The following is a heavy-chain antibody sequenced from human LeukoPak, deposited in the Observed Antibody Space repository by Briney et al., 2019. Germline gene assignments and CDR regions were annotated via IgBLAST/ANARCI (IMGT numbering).Heavy chain of an antibody. J-gene: IGHJ4*02. D-gene: IGHD4-17*01. CDR3: ARGKDYGDYVY. Sequence: ASVKVSCKASGYTFTSYDISWVRQAPGQGLEWMGGIIPIFGTANYAQKFQGRVTITTDESTSTAYMELSSLRSEDTAVYYCARGKDYGDYVYWGQGTLVTVSS. CDR1: GYTFTSYD. V-gene: IGHV1-69*05. CDR2: IIPIFGTA.